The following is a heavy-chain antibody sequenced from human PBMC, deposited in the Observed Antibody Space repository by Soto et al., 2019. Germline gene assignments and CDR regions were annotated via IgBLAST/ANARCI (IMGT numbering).Heavy chain of an antibody. CDR1: GFTVSSNY. Sequence: EVQLVESGGGLVQPGGSLRLSCAASGFTVSSNYMSWVRQAPGKGLEWVSVIKNGGSTYYADSVKGRFTITRDNSKNTLYLQMISLRAEDTAVYYCARDRIPTGMDVWGQGTTVTVSS. CDR3: ARDRIPTGMDV. V-gene: IGHV3-66*01. CDR2: IKNGGST. J-gene: IGHJ6*02.